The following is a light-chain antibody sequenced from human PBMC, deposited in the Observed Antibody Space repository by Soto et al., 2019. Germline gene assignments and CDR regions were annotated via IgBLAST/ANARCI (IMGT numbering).Light chain of an antibody. Sequence: QSALTQPASVSGSPGQSITISCTGTSSDVGGYNYVSWYQQHPGKAPKLMIYDVSNRPSGVSNRFSGSESGNTASLTISGLQAEDEADYYCSSYTSSSIYVFGTGTKLTVL. CDR1: SSDVGGYNY. CDR2: DVS. J-gene: IGLJ1*01. V-gene: IGLV2-14*01. CDR3: SSYTSSSIYV.